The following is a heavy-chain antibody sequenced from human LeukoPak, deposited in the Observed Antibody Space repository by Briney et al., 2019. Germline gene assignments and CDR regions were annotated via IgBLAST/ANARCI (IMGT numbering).Heavy chain of an antibody. J-gene: IGHJ4*02. V-gene: IGHV1-2*02. CDR3: ARELDYYGSGSLDY. CDR2: INPNSGGT. Sequence: ASVKVSCKASGYTFTGYYMHWVRQAPEQGLEWMGWINPNSGGTNYAQKFQGRVTMTRDTSISTAYMELSRLRSDDTAVYYCARELDYYGSGSLDYWGQGTLVTVSS. D-gene: IGHD3-10*01. CDR1: GYTFTGYY.